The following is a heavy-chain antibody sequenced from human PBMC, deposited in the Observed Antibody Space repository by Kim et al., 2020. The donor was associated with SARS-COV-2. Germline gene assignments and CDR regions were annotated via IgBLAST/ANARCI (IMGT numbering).Heavy chain of an antibody. D-gene: IGHD6-6*01. J-gene: IGHJ3*02. V-gene: IGHV5-51*01. CDR3: ARLESSSSAFDI. Sequence: RYSPSFQGQVTISADKSNSTAYLQWSSLKASDTAMYYCARLESSSSAFDIWGQGTMVTVSS.